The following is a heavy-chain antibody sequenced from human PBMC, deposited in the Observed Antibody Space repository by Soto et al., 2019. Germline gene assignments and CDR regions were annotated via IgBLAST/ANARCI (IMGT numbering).Heavy chain of an antibody. CDR1: GGSISSGGYY. CDR2: IYYSGST. V-gene: IGHV4-31*03. Sequence: QVQLQESGPGLVKPSQTLSLTCTVSGGSISSGGYYWSWIRQHPGKGLEWIGYIYYSGSTYYNPSLKSRVTISVDTSKNQFSLKLSSVTAADTTVYYCARIYCSGGSCPPKPYYYYYYYMDVWGKGTTVTVSS. D-gene: IGHD2-15*01. J-gene: IGHJ6*03. CDR3: ARIYCSGGSCPPKPYYYYYYYMDV.